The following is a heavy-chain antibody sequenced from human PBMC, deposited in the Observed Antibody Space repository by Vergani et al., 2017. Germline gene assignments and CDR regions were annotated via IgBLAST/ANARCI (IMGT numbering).Heavy chain of an antibody. CDR3: AKDDAYYYDSSGYYADAFEI. CDR1: GFTFSSYA. D-gene: IGHD3-22*01. Sequence: EVQLLESGGGLVQPGGSLRLSCAASGFTFSSYAMSWVRQAPGKGLEWVSAISGSGGSTYYADSVKGRFTISRDNSKNTLYLQMNSLRAEDTAVYYCAKDDAYYYDSSGYYADAFEIWGQGTMVTVSS. V-gene: IGHV3-23*01. CDR2: ISGSGGST. J-gene: IGHJ3*02.